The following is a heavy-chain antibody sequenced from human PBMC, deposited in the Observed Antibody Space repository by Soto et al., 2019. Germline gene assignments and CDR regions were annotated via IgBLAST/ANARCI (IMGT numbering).Heavy chain of an antibody. CDR1: RFTFSDYY. CDR2: ISSSGSHT. Sequence: QVQLVESGGGLVKPGGSLRLSCAASRFTFSDYYMSWIRQAPGKGLEWVSYISSSGSHTGYADSVKGRFTISRDNAKNSLYLQMNSLRAQDTAVYYCAREFALFSNYYGMDVWGQGTTVTVSS. V-gene: IGHV3-11*06. J-gene: IGHJ6*02. D-gene: IGHD2-21*01. CDR3: AREFALFSNYYGMDV.